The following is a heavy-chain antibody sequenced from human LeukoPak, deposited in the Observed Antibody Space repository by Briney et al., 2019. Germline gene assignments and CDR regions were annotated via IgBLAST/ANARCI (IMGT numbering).Heavy chain of an antibody. J-gene: IGHJ4*02. CDR3: AKFSGNSLRVHFDY. CDR1: GFTFNSYA. V-gene: IGHV3-23*01. D-gene: IGHD4-23*01. CDR2: LSGSGDFT. Sequence: PGGSLRLSCAASGFTFNSYAMSWVRQAPGKGLEWISGLSGSGDFTYLADSVKGRFPVSRDNSKNTLHLQMNSLTIEDTAVYYCAKFSGNSLRVHFDYWGQGIPVTVSS.